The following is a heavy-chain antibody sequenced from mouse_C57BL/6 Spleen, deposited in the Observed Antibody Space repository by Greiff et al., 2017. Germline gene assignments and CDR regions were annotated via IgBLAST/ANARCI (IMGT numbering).Heavy chain of an antibody. D-gene: IGHD2-2*01. CDR3: ARPYGYDGGLFAY. CDR2: IYPGSGST. J-gene: IGHJ3*01. V-gene: IGHV1-55*01. Sequence: QVQLQQPGAELVKPGASVKMSCKASGYTFTSYWITWVKQWPGQGLEWIGGIYPGSGSTNYNEKFKGKATLTVDTSASTAYMQLSSLTSEDSAVYYSARPYGYDGGLFAYWGEGTLVT. CDR1: GYTFTSYW.